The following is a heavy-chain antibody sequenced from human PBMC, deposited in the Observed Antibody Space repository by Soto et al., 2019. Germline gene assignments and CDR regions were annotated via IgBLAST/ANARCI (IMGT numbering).Heavy chain of an antibody. CDR2: IKSKTDGGTT. CDR1: GFTFSNAW. D-gene: IGHD3-22*01. V-gene: IGHV3-15*07. Sequence: PGGSLRLSCAASGFTFSNAWMNWVRQAPGKGLEWVGRIKSKTDGGTTDYAAPVKGRFTISRDDSKNTLYLQMNSLKTEDTAVYYCTTAPYDSSGYYSLDYWGQGTLVTVSS. CDR3: TTAPYDSSGYYSLDY. J-gene: IGHJ4*02.